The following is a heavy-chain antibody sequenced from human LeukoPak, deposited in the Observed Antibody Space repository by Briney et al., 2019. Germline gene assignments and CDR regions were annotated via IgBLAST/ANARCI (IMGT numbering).Heavy chain of an antibody. Sequence: GESLRLSCAASGMKLSDAWMSWVRQAPGKGLEWVSAISGSGGSTYYADSVKGRFTISRDNSKNTVYLQMNSLRVEDTAVYYCAQGGWGRTAIPARIDYWGQGTLVTVSS. CDR3: AQGGWGRTAIPARIDY. CDR2: ISGSGGST. V-gene: IGHV3-23*01. J-gene: IGHJ4*02. D-gene: IGHD2-21*02. CDR1: GMKLSDAW.